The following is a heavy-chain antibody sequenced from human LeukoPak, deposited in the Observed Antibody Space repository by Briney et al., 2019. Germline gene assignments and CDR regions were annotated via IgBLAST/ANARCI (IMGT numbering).Heavy chain of an antibody. CDR3: ASRGSAGTGKFDY. V-gene: IGHV3-23*01. Sequence: GGSLRLSCAASGFTFSSYAMSWVRQATGKGLEWVSAISGSGGSTYYADSVKGRFTISRDNSKNTLYLQMNSLRAEDTAVYYCASRGSAGTGKFDYWGQGTLVTVSS. CDR2: ISGSGGST. D-gene: IGHD6-19*01. J-gene: IGHJ4*02. CDR1: GFTFSSYA.